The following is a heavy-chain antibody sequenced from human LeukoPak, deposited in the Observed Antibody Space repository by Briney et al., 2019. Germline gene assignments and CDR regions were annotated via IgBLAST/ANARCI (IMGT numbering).Heavy chain of an antibody. CDR2: ISAYSGNT. Sequence: GASVKVSCKGSGSTFTAHYIHWVRQAPGQGPEWMGWISAYSGNTNYAQKLQGRVTMTTDTSTSTAYMELRSLRSDDTAVYYCARDEKRSAAGTFDYWGQGTLVTVSS. CDR1: GSTFTAHY. CDR3: ARDEKRSAAGTFDY. V-gene: IGHV1-18*04. J-gene: IGHJ4*02. D-gene: IGHD6-13*01.